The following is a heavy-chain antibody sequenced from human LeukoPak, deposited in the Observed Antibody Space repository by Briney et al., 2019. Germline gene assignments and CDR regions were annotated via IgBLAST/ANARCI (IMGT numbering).Heavy chain of an antibody. CDR3: ATSTKYKTSWGAFDI. CDR2: NHPNNGGT. Sequence: ASVKVSCKTSGDTSTGYYMHWVRQAPGQGLEWMGWNHPNNGGTNYAQKFQGRVTMTRDTSISTAYMELSSLRSDDTAVYYCATSTKYKTSWGAFDIWGQGTMVTVSS. D-gene: IGHD2-2*01. CDR1: GDTSTGYY. V-gene: IGHV1-2*02. J-gene: IGHJ3*02.